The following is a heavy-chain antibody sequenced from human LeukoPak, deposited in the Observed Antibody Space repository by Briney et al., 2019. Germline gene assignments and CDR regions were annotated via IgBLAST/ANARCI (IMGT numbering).Heavy chain of an antibody. CDR3: TRSGYRHPYHFDS. CDR1: GFTFSSYS. V-gene: IGHV3-53*01. Sequence: GGSLRLSCAASGFTFSSYSMNWVRQAPGKGLEWVSVLYTGGGTDHADSVKGRFTISRDNSKNTLSLQMNSLRAEDTAIYYCTRSGYRHPYHFDSWGQGTLVTVSS. J-gene: IGHJ4*02. D-gene: IGHD3-22*01. CDR2: LYTGGGT.